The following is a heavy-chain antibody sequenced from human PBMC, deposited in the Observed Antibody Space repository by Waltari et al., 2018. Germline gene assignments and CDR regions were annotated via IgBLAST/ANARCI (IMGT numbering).Heavy chain of an antibody. CDR3: ARTYYDSSGYYFPLYYYYGMDV. J-gene: IGHJ6*02. D-gene: IGHD3-22*01. Sequence: QVQLVQSGAEVKKPGASVKVSCKASGYTFTSYDINWVRQATGQGLECMGWMNPNSGNTGYAQKFQGRVTMTRNTSISTAYMELSSLRSEDTAVYYCARTYYDSSGYYFPLYYYYGMDVWGQGTTVTVSS. CDR2: MNPNSGNT. V-gene: IGHV1-8*01. CDR1: GYTFTSYD.